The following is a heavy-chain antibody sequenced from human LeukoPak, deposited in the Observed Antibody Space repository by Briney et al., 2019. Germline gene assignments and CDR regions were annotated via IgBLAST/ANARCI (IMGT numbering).Heavy chain of an antibody. CDR1: GFTFTSHA. CDR3: AKRYYSDTSGYLGSINY. Sequence: PGGSLRLSCAASGFTFTSHAMNWVRQAPEKGLEWVSAISGSDDSTHYADSVKGRFTISRDNSKNVVYLQMNSLRAEDTAVYYCAKRYYSDTSGYLGSINYWGQGTLVTVSS. J-gene: IGHJ4*02. CDR2: ISGSDDST. V-gene: IGHV3-23*01. D-gene: IGHD3-22*01.